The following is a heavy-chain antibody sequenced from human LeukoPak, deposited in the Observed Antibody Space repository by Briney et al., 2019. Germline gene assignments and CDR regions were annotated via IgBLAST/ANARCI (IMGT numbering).Heavy chain of an antibody. CDR2: IYTSGSP. CDR1: GGSISSGSYS. CDR3: ARYSNDDRYFPQYCYYYMDV. Sequence: SETLSLTCTVSGGSISSGSYSWSWIWQPPGKGLEWIGRIYTSGSPNYNPSLKSRVTISVDTSKNQFPLKLSFVTAADTAVYYGARYSNDDRYFPQYCYYYMDVWGEGTTVTVSS. D-gene: IGHD4-11*01. V-gene: IGHV4-61*02. J-gene: IGHJ6*03.